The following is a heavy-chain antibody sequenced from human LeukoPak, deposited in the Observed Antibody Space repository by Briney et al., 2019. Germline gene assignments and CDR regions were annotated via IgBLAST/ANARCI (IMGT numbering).Heavy chain of an antibody. Sequence: GASVNVSCKASGYTFTSYDIHWVRQATGQGLEWMGWVNPNSGNTGYAQKFQGRVTMTRNTSISTAYMELISLISEDTAVYYCASANPRYDYVWVSYRRPGAFDIWGQGTMVTVSS. CDR2: VNPNSGNT. CDR1: GYTFTSYD. CDR3: ASANPRYDYVWVSYRRPGAFDI. D-gene: IGHD3-16*02. V-gene: IGHV1-8*01. J-gene: IGHJ3*02.